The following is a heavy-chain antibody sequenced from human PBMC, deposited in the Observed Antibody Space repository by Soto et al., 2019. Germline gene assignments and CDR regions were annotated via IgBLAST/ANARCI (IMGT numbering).Heavy chain of an antibody. CDR2: IIPIFGTA. J-gene: IGHJ6*02. V-gene: IGHV1-69*13. D-gene: IGHD3-3*01. CDR1: GGTFSSYA. Sequence: SVKVSCKASGGTFSSYAISWVRQAPGQGLEWMGVIIPIFGTANYAQKFQGRVTITADESTSTAYMELSSLRSEDTAVYYCAREGNFWSGSGYYYYYGMDVWGQGTTVTVSS. CDR3: AREGNFWSGSGYYYYYGMDV.